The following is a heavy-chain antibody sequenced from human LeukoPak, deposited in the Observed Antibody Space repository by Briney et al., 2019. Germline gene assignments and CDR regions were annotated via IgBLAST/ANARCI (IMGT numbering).Heavy chain of an antibody. CDR2: ISYDGSNK. CDR1: GFTFSSCA. Sequence: PGGSLRLSCAASGFTFSSCAMHWVRQAPGKGLERVAVISYDGSNKYYADSVKGRFTISRDNSKNTLYLQMNSLRAEDTAVYYCARDRVGATDYFDYWGQGTLVTVSS. D-gene: IGHD1-26*01. V-gene: IGHV3-30-3*01. J-gene: IGHJ4*02. CDR3: ARDRVGATDYFDY.